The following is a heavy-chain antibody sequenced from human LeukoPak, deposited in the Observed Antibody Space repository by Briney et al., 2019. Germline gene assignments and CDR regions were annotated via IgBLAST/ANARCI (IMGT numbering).Heavy chain of an antibody. CDR3: ARVGRSAGPWTPYYFDY. V-gene: IGHV3-7*01. Sequence: GGSLRLSCAASGFTFSSYWMSWVRQAPGKGLEWVANIKQDGSEKYYVDSVKGRFTISRDNAKNSLYLQMNSLRAEDTAVYYCARVGRSAGPWTPYYFDYWGQGTLVTVSS. CDR2: IKQDGSEK. D-gene: IGHD6-19*01. CDR1: GFTFSSYW. J-gene: IGHJ4*02.